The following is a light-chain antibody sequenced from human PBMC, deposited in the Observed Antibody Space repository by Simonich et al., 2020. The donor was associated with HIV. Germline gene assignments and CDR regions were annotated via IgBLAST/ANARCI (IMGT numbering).Light chain of an antibody. CDR1: QVISRA. CDR2: DAS. J-gene: IGKJ4*01. Sequence: ALQLTQSPSSLSASVGDRVTITCRASQVISRALSWYPQKPGKTPKILIYDASSLESGVPSRFSGSGSGTDFSLTISSLQPEDFATYYCQQFNSYPLTFGGGTKVEIK. CDR3: QQFNSYPLT. V-gene: IGKV1-13*02.